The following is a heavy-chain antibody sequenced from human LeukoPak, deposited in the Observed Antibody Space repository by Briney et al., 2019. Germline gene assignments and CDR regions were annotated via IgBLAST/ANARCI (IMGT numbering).Heavy chain of an antibody. V-gene: IGHV1-2*02. Sequence: GASVKVSCKASGYTFTGYYMHWVRQAPGQGLEWMGWINPNSGGTNYAQKFQGRVTMTRDTSISTAYMELSRLRSDDTAVYYCAPSFYDSSGYYFDYWGQGTLVTVSS. CDR2: INPNSGGT. CDR1: GYTFTGYY. D-gene: IGHD3-22*01. CDR3: APSFYDSSGYYFDY. J-gene: IGHJ4*02.